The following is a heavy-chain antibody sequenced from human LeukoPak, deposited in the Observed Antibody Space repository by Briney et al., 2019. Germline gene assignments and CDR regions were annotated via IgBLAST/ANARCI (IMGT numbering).Heavy chain of an antibody. D-gene: IGHD6-13*01. CDR3: ARQYSSSWYFDY. V-gene: IGHV4-34*01. CDR2: INHSGST. CDR1: GGSFSGYY. Sequence: SETLSLTCAVYGGSFSGYYWSWIRQPPGKGLEWIGEINHSGSTNYNPSLKSRVTISVDTSKNQFSLKLSSVTAADTAVYYCARQYSSSWYFDYWGQGTLVTVSS. J-gene: IGHJ4*02.